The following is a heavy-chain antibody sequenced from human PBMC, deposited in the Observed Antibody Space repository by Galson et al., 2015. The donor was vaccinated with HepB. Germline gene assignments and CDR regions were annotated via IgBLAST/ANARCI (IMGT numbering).Heavy chain of an antibody. V-gene: IGHV5-51*01. Sequence: QSGAEVKKPGESLKISCKGSAYNFANYWIGWVRQMPGKGLEWMGIIFPVDSDTRNSPSFRGQVTISADKSINTAYLQWSRLKASDTALYYCASSLATTLYFDYWGQGTLVTVSS. J-gene: IGHJ4*02. D-gene: IGHD1-1*01. CDR1: AYNFANYW. CDR3: ASSLATTLYFDY. CDR2: IFPVDSDT.